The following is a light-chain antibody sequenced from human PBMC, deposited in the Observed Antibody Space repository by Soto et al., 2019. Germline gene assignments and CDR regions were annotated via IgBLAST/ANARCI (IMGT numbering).Light chain of an antibody. V-gene: IGKV1-5*03. CDR1: QTISSG. J-gene: IGKJ1*01. CDR2: KAS. CDR3: KHYNSYSDA. Sequence: DTPMTPSPAALCGCVEDRVTIPCRPSQTISSGLAWYQQKPGKAPKLLIYKASTLKSGVPSRFSGSGSGTEFTLTISILQPDDFATYYCKHYNSYSDAFGQGTKVDIK.